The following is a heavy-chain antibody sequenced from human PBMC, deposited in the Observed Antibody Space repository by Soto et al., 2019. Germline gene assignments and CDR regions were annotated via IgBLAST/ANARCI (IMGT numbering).Heavy chain of an antibody. D-gene: IGHD4-4*01. CDR1: GYTFTSYD. CDR3: ARGRTTTGRRYYYYYMDV. V-gene: IGHV1-8*01. J-gene: IGHJ6*03. CDR2: MNPNSGNT. Sequence: AASVKVSCKASGYTFTSYDINWVRQATGQGLEWMGWMNPNSGNTGYAQKFQGRVTMTRNTSISTAYMELSSLRSEDTAVYYCARGRTTTGRRYYYYYMDVWGKGTTVTVSS.